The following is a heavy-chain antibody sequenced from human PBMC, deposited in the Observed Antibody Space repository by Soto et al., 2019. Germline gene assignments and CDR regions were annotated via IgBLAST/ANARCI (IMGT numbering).Heavy chain of an antibody. CDR2: INHSGST. J-gene: IGHJ5*02. CDR1: GGSFSGYY. D-gene: IGHD6-13*01. CDR3: ARGGIAAAVAAKWFDP. V-gene: IGHV4-34*01. Sequence: PSETLSLTCAVDGGSFSGYYWSWIRQPPGKGLEWIGEINHSGSTNYNPSLKSRVTISVDTSKNQFSLKLSSVTAADTAFYYCARGGIAAAVAAKWFDPWGQGTLVTASS.